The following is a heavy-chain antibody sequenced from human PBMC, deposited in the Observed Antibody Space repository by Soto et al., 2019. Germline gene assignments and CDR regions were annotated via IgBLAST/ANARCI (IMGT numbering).Heavy chain of an antibody. Sequence: QLQESGPQLVKPSGTLSLTCAVSGGSVRSGGWWNWVRQYQGNGLEWKGEIDHSGMTNYNPFLDSRVNISVDKSKNEFSLKLSYVTAADTAMYFCVRAPLGVLRFLERVNDMEVWGQVTTVTVSS. CDR2: IDHSGMT. CDR1: GGSVRSGGW. J-gene: IGHJ6*02. V-gene: IGHV4-4*02. D-gene: IGHD3-3*01. CDR3: VRAPLGVLRFLERVNDMEV.